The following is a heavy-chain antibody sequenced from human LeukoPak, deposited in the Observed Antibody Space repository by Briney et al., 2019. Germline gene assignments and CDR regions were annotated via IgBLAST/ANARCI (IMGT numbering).Heavy chain of an antibody. J-gene: IGHJ4*02. V-gene: IGHV4-34*01. CDR2: INQSGGT. D-gene: IGHD1-26*01. CDR3: ARSEMAARQGGIN. Sequence: PSETLSLTCVVYGGSFSDYYWSWIRQPPGKGLEWIGEINQSGGTNYNSSLKSRVTISVDTSKNQFSLKLSSVTAADTAVYYCARSEMAARQGGINWGQGTLVTVSS. CDR1: GGSFSDYY.